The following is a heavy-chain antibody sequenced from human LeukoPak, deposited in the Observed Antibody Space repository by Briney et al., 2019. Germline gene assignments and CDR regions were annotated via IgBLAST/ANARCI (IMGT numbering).Heavy chain of an antibody. CDR1: GFTFTSYA. CDR3: AKDSNGWYQRGSNYFDY. Sequence: GVSLRLSCAASGFTFTSYAMNWVRQAPGKGLEWVSTISGSGSSTYYVDSVKGWFTISRDNSKNTLYLQMNSLRAEDTAEYYCAKDSNGWYQRGSNYFDYWGQGTLVTVSS. V-gene: IGHV3-23*01. J-gene: IGHJ4*02. CDR2: ISGSGSST. D-gene: IGHD6-19*01.